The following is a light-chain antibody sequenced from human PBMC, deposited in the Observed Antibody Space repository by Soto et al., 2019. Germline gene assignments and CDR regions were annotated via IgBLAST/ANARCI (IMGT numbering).Light chain of an antibody. CDR1: QRISSY. Sequence: DIQMTQSPSSLSASGGYRVTITCRASQRISSYLNWYQQKPGKAHTLLIYAASSLQSGVPSRFSDSGSGTDFTLIISSLQPEDCATYYCQQRYSTIRLTFGGGTNVEIK. CDR3: QQRYSTIRLT. J-gene: IGKJ4*01. V-gene: IGKV1-39*01. CDR2: AAS.